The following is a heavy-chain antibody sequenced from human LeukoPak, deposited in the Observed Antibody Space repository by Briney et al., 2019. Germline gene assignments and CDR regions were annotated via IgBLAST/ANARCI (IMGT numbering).Heavy chain of an antibody. CDR3: ARGLRRWLRDPFDY. CDR1: GGSFRGYY. V-gene: IGHV4-34*01. Sequence: SETLSLTCAVYGGSFRGYYWSWIRQPPGKGLEWIGEINHSGSTNYNPSLKSRVTISVDTSKNQFSLKLSSVTAADTAVYYCARGLRRWLRDPFDYWGQGTLVTVSS. CDR2: INHSGST. D-gene: IGHD5-12*01. J-gene: IGHJ4*02.